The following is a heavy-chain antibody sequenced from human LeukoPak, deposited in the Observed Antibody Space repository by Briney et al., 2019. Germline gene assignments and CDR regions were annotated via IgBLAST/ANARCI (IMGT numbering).Heavy chain of an antibody. D-gene: IGHD4/OR15-4a*01. CDR3: ARHLVITPFDS. CDR2: ISASGNII. CDR1: GFPFRDYY. J-gene: IGHJ4*02. V-gene: IGHV3-11*01. Sequence: GGSLRLSCAASGFPFRDYYFSWVRQAPGQGPEWLSFISASGNIIHYEDSVKGRFTISRDDAKNSVFLQMDSLRTEDTALYYCARHLVITPFDSWGQGTLVTVPS.